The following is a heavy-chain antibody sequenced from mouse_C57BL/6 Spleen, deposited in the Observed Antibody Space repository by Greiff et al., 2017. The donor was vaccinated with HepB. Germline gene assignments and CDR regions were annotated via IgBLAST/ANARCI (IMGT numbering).Heavy chain of an antibody. CDR3: ASPGAY. J-gene: IGHJ3*01. CDR2: INPNNGGT. CDR1: GYTFTDYY. Sequence: VQLQQSGPELVKPGASVKISCKASGYTFTDYYMNWVKQSHGKSLEWIGDINPNNGGTSYNQKFKGKATLTVDKSSSTAYMERRSLTSEDSAVYYCASPGAYWGQGTLVTVSA. V-gene: IGHV1-26*01.